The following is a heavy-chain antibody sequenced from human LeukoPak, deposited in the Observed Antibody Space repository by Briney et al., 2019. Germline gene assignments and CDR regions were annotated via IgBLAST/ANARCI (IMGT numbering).Heavy chain of an antibody. CDR2: ISSSGSTI. Sequence: PGGSLRLSCAASGFTFSSYEMNWVRQAPGKGLEWVSYISSSGSTIYHADSVKGRFTISRDNAKNSLYLQMNSLRAEDTAVYYCAREYILAYAIDYWGQGTLVTVSS. CDR3: AREYILAYAIDY. V-gene: IGHV3-48*03. D-gene: IGHD2-8*01. CDR1: GFTFSSYE. J-gene: IGHJ4*02.